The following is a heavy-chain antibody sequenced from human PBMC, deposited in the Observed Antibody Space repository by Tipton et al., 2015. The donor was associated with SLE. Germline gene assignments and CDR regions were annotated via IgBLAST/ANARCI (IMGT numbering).Heavy chain of an antibody. CDR3: AGDFGYSYGYDALDI. V-gene: IGHV4-59*01. CDR2: IYYSGST. D-gene: IGHD5-18*01. Sequence: PGLVKPSETLSLRCSVSGDHISNYYWSWVRQPPGQGLEWIGYIYYSGSTNYNPSLKSRATISVDRSKNQFSLNLISVTAADTAVYYCAGDFGYSYGYDALDIWGQGTMVTVSS. J-gene: IGHJ3*02. CDR1: GDHISNYY.